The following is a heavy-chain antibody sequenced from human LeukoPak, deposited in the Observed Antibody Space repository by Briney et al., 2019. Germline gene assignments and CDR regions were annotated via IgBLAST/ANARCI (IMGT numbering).Heavy chain of an antibody. CDR1: GYMFTNYG. Sequence: ASVKVSCKASGYMFTNYGISWVRQAPGQGLEWMGWISADNGDINYVKKFQGRVTMTTDTSTSTAYMELRSLRSDDTAVYYCARDVDRSSWYYFDYWGQGTLVTVSS. CDR3: ARDVDRSSWYYFDY. V-gene: IGHV1-18*01. CDR2: ISADNGDI. J-gene: IGHJ4*02. D-gene: IGHD6-13*01.